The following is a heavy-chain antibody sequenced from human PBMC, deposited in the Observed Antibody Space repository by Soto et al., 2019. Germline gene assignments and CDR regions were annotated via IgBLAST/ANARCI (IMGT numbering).Heavy chain of an antibody. CDR2: ISAYNGNT. J-gene: IGHJ5*02. CDR3: ARVPWHRDRNWFDP. Sequence: ASVKVSCKASGYTFTSYGISWVRQAPGQGLEWMGWISAYNGNTNYAQKLQGRVTMTTDTSTSTAYMELRSLRSDDTAVYYCARVPWHRDRNWFDPWGQGTLVTVSS. V-gene: IGHV1-18*01. CDR1: GYTFTSYG.